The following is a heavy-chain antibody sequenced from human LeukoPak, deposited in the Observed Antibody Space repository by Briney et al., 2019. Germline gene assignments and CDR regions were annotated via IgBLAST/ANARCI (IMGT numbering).Heavy chain of an antibody. J-gene: IGHJ6*03. D-gene: IGHD5-24*01. CDR1: GGSIKNHY. V-gene: IGHV4-59*11. Sequence: PSETLSLTCTVSGGSIKNHYWSWIRQPPGKGLECIGFIYYSGSTNYNPSLKSRVTISVDTSKNQFSLKLTSVTAADTAVYYCAREVGDAYNYGIDYYCYMDVWGKGTTVTVSS. CDR2: IYYSGST. CDR3: AREVGDAYNYGIDYYCYMDV.